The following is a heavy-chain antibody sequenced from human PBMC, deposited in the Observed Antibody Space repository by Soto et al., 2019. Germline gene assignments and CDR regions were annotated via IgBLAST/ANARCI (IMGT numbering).Heavy chain of an antibody. D-gene: IGHD3-10*01. CDR2: IIPIFGTA. J-gene: IGHJ5*02. CDR1: GGTFSSYA. CDR3: ALLRGIWFGGLDIDNSSDP. Sequence: SVKVSCKASGGTFSSYAISWVRQAPGQGLEWMGGIIPIFGTANYEQRFQGRVTITADESTRTAYMELSSPRSEDTAVYYCALLRGIWFGGLDIDNSSDPWGQGTMVTVSS. V-gene: IGHV1-69*13.